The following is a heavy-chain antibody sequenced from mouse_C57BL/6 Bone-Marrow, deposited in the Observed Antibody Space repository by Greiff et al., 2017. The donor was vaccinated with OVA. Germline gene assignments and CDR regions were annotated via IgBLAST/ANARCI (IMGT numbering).Heavy chain of an antibody. CDR3: APHYYGRPWFAY. CDR1: GYSFTGYY. CDR2: INPSTGGT. D-gene: IGHD1-1*02. Sequence: VQLKESGPELVKPGASVKISCKASGYSFTGYYMNWVKQSPEQSLEWIGEINPSTGGTTYNQKFKAKATLTVDKSSSTAYMQLRSLTSEDSAVDDCAPHYYGRPWFAYGGQGTLVTVSA. J-gene: IGHJ3*01. V-gene: IGHV1-42*01.